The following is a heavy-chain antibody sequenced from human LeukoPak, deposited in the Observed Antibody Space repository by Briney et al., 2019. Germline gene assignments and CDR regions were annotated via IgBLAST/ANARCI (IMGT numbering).Heavy chain of an antibody. J-gene: IGHJ3*01. CDR2: INPSGGST. V-gene: IGHV1-46*01. D-gene: IGHD3-22*01. CDR1: GYTFTSYY. Sequence: ASVKLSCKASGYTFTSYYMHWVRLAPGPGLEWMGVINPSGGSTSYAQKFQGRVTITTDTSTSTVYMELSSLRSEDTAVYYCARDRVLYDYDSSGFYQGAFDFWGQGTMVTVSS. CDR3: ARDRVLYDYDSSGFYQGAFDF.